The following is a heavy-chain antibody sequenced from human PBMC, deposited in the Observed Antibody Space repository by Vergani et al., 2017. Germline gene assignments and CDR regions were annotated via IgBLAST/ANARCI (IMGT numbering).Heavy chain of an antibody. Sequence: QVQLVESGGGVVQPGRSLRLSCAASGFTFSSYAMHWVRQAPGKGLEWVAVISYDGSNKYYADSVKGRFTISIDNSKNTLYLQMNSLRAADTAVYYCVREVTGYDILTGYWGYNWFDPWGQGTLVTVSS. V-gene: IGHV3-30-3*01. CDR3: VREVTGYDILTGYWGYNWFDP. CDR2: ISYDGSNK. J-gene: IGHJ5*02. CDR1: GFTFSSYA. D-gene: IGHD3-9*01.